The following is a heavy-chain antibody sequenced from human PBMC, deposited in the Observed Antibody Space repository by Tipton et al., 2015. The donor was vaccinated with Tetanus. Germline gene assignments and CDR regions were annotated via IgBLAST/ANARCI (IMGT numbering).Heavy chain of an antibody. CDR1: GGSFSGYY. CDR2: INHSGST. D-gene: IGHD6-19*01. Sequence: TLSLTCAVYGGSFSGYYWSWIRQPPGKGLEWIGEINHSGSTNYNPSLKSRVTISVDTSKNQFSLKLSSVTAADTAVYYCARGKIAVAGKGWFDPWGQGTLVTVSS. J-gene: IGHJ5*02. CDR3: ARGKIAVAGKGWFDP. V-gene: IGHV4-34*01.